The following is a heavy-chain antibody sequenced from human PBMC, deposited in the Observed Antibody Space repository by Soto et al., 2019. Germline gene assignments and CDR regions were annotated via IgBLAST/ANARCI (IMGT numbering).Heavy chain of an antibody. CDR2: ISYDGSNK. CDR1: GFTFSSYA. Sequence: GGSLRLSCAASGFTFSSYAMHWVRQAPGKWLEWVAVISYDGSNKYYADSVKGRFTISRDNSKNTLYLQMNSLRAEDTAVYYCARDGATTVTTVYYYYGMDVWGQGXTVTVYS. CDR3: ARDGATTVTTVYYYYGMDV. D-gene: IGHD4-4*01. V-gene: IGHV3-30-3*01. J-gene: IGHJ6*02.